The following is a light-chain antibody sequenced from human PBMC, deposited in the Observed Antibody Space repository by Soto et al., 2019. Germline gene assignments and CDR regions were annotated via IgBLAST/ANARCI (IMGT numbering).Light chain of an antibody. V-gene: IGKV3-15*01. CDR2: AAS. CDR1: ESVSNS. J-gene: IGKJ4*01. Sequence: EIVMTQSPATLSVSQGERATLSCRATESVSNSLAWYQQKPGQAPTLLIFAASTRATGIPARFSGSGSGTDFTLTISSLQSEDFAVYYCQQYNKWPLTFGGGTKVEIK. CDR3: QQYNKWPLT.